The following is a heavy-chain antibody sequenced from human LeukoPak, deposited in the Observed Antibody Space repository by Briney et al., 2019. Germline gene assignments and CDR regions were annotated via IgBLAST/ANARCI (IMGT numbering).Heavy chain of an antibody. CDR1: GFTFSSYA. D-gene: IGHD5-18*01. J-gene: IGHJ4*02. Sequence: GGSLRLSCAASGFTFSSYAMHWVRQAPGKGLEWVSAISGSGGSTYYADSVKGRFTISRDNSKNTLYLQMNSLRAEDTAVYYCATDTAMVPIGFDYWGQGTLVTVSS. CDR2: ISGSGGST. CDR3: ATDTAMVPIGFDY. V-gene: IGHV3-23*01.